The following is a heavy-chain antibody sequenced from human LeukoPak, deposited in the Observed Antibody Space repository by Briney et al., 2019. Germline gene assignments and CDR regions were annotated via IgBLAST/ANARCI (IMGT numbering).Heavy chain of an antibody. CDR3: AARYSRSYYWHS. CDR1: VGSISSSLYY. Sequence: PSETLSLSCTVSVGSISSSLYYYGCIPQSPGRGLEWIGSFYSTGSTYYNPSLKSPVTISVDTSQDKFSLRLSSVTAADTAVYYCAARYSRSYYWHSWGQGTLVTVSS. J-gene: IGHJ4*02. V-gene: IGHV4-39*01. D-gene: IGHD1-26*01. CDR2: FYSTGST.